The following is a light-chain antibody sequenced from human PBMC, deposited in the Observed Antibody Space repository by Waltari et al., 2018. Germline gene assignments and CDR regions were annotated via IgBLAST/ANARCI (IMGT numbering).Light chain of an antibody. J-gene: IGKJ2*01. CDR2: DAS. V-gene: IGKV3-11*01. CDR3: QQRSNWPRHT. CDR1: QSVSSY. Sequence: EIVLTQSPATPSLSPGERPTLSCRASQSVSSYLAWYQPKPGQAPRLLIYDASNRATGIPARFSGSGSGTDFTLTISSLEPEDFAVYYCQQRSNWPRHTFGQGTKLEIK.